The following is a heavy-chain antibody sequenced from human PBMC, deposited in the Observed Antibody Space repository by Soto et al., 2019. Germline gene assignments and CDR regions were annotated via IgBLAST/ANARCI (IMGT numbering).Heavy chain of an antibody. Sequence: QVHLVQSGAEVKKPGSSVKVSCKASGDTFTDHTVTWVRQAPGQGLEWMGRNVPTLGMANYAQTFQGRVTITADTSMTTAYLELTGLTSDDSAVYYCASGDCSGGRCYSDFDFWGQGTLVTVSS. CDR2: NVPTLGMA. CDR1: GDTFTDHT. V-gene: IGHV1-69*02. D-gene: IGHD2-15*01. CDR3: ASGDCSGGRCYSDFDF. J-gene: IGHJ4*02.